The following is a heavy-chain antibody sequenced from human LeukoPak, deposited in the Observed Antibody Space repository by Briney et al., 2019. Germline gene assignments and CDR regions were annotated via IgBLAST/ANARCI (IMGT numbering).Heavy chain of an antibody. V-gene: IGHV3-9*01. CDR3: AKVTTPLRYYYYMDV. Sequence: GGSLRLSCAASGFTFDDYAMHWVRQAPGKGLEWVSGISWNSGSIGYADSVKGRFTISRDNAKNSLYLQMNSLRAEDTALYYCAKVTTPLRYYYYMDVWGKGTTVTVSS. J-gene: IGHJ6*03. CDR1: GFTFDDYA. CDR2: ISWNSGSI. D-gene: IGHD4-11*01.